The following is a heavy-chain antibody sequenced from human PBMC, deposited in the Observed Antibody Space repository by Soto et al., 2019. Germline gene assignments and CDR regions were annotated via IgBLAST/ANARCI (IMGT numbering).Heavy chain of an antibody. CDR1: GDSISSGYY. CDR2: ISHSGST. Sequence: KPSETLSLTCAVSGDSISSGYYCSWVRQPPGKGLEWIGEISHSGSTNYNSSLESRVTISVDTSKNQLFLKLSSVTAADTAVYYCVRALAAVQEWGQGTPVTVSS. V-gene: IGHV4-34*01. J-gene: IGHJ4*02. D-gene: IGHD6-13*01. CDR3: VRALAAVQE.